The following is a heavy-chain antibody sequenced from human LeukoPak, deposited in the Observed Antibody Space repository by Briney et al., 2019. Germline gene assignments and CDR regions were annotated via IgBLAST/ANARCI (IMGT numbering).Heavy chain of an antibody. CDR1: GYFFFRYW. CDR2: IYPGDSDT. V-gene: IGHV5-51*01. CDR3: ARREVVPAAMDAFDI. D-gene: IGHD2-2*01. Sequence: GASLQISCQASGYFFFRYWIGWVRPLPGKGLEWMGIIYPGDSDTRYSPSFQGQVTISADRSVSTVYLQWSSLKASDTAMYYCARREVVPAAMDAFDIWGQGTMVTVSS. J-gene: IGHJ3*02.